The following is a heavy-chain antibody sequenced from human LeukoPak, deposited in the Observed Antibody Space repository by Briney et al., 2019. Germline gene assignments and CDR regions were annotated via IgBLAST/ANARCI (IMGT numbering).Heavy chain of an antibody. CDR3: ARREVVLWYFDL. CDR1: GASISTNTYY. Sequence: SETLSLTCTVSGASISTNTYYWDWIRQPPGKGLEWIGIISYTGSTYYNPSLKSRVTMSVDTSKNQFSLKLSSVTAADTAVYYCARREVVLWYFDLWGRGTLVTVSS. CDR2: ISYTGST. D-gene: IGHD3-22*01. J-gene: IGHJ2*01. V-gene: IGHV4-39*07.